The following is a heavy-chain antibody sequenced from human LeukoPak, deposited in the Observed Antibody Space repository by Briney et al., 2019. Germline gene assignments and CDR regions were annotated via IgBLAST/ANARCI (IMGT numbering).Heavy chain of an antibody. CDR1: GGSISSTTYY. CDR3: ARGFSSGRGGAFDV. J-gene: IGHJ3*01. Sequence: TSETLSLTCTVSGGSISSTTYYWAWIRQSPGKGLEWIGRIYYSGTTYHNPSLKSRVTVSVDTAKNQFSLRLNTVTAADTAIYYCARGFSSGRGGAFDVWGQGTMVTVTS. CDR2: IYYSGTT. V-gene: IGHV4-39*01. D-gene: IGHD6-19*01.